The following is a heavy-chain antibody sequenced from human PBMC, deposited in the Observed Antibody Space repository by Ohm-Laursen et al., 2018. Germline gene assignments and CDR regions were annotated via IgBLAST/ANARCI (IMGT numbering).Heavy chain of an antibody. D-gene: IGHD3-10*01. CDR1: GFTFSGYA. CDR3: AKGRSGGTGHGNWFES. J-gene: IGHJ5*01. V-gene: IGHV3-23*01. CDR2: ATGSGRST. Sequence: FLRLSCAASGFTFSGYAMSWVRQGPEKGLEWVSVATGSGRSTYYTDSVKGRFSISRDNSKNTLYLQMNSLRGEDTAVYYCAKGRSGGTGHGNWFESWGQGALVIVSS.